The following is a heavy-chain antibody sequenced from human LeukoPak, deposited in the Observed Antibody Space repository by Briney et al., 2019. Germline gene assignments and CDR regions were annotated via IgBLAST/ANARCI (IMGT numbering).Heavy chain of an antibody. Sequence: ASVKVSCKASGYTFTSYDINWVRQATGQGLERMGWMNPNSGNTGYAQKFQGRVTMTRNTSISTAYMELSSLRSEDTAVYYCARSADTAMLGAVAGEPDAFDIWGQGTMVTVSS. D-gene: IGHD5-18*01. CDR1: GYTFTSYD. CDR2: MNPNSGNT. V-gene: IGHV1-8*01. CDR3: ARSADTAMLGAVAGEPDAFDI. J-gene: IGHJ3*02.